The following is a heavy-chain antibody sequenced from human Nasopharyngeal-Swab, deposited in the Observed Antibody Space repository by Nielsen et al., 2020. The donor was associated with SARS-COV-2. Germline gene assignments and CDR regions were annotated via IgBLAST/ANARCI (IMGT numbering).Heavy chain of an antibody. Sequence: ASVKVSCKASGYTFTSYDINWVRQATGQGLEWMGWMNPNSGNTGYAQKFQGRVTMTRNTSISTAYIELSSLRSEDTAVYYCARGGVPGYYYYYYYMDVWGKGTTVTVSS. J-gene: IGHJ6*03. CDR1: GYTFTSYD. CDR3: ARGGVPGYYYYYYYMDV. V-gene: IGHV1-8*01. CDR2: MNPNSGNT. D-gene: IGHD3-10*01.